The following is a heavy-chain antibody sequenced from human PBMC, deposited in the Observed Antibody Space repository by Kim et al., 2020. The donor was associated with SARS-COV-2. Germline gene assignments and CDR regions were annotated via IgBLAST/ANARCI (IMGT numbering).Heavy chain of an antibody. V-gene: IGHV3-23*01. J-gene: IGHJ5*02. CDR3: AKVGDYGSGRRNWFDP. Sequence: VKGRFSSSRDNAKNTLYLQMNSLRAEDTAVYYCAKVGDYGSGRRNWFDPWGQGTLVTVSS. D-gene: IGHD3-10*01.